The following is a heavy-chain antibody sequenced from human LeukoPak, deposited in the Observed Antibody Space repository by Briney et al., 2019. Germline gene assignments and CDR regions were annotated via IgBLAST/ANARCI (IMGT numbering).Heavy chain of an antibody. D-gene: IGHD6-13*01. CDR1: GGSISSYY. Sequence: SETLSLTCTVSGGSISSYYWSWIRQPAGKGLEWIGRIYTSGSTNYNPYLKSRVTMSVDTSKNQFSLKLSSVTAADTAVYYCARDIGSSWPNWFDPWGQGTLVTVSS. CDR3: ARDIGSSWPNWFDP. J-gene: IGHJ5*02. V-gene: IGHV4-4*07. CDR2: IYTSGST.